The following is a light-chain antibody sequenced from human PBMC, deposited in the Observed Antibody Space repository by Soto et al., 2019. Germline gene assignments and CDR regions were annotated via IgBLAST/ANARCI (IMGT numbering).Light chain of an antibody. CDR3: SSYGGNIKYV. CDR2: EVS. CDR1: SSDVGGYNY. J-gene: IGLJ1*01. V-gene: IGLV2-8*01. Sequence: QSVLTQPPSASGSPGQSVTISCTGTSSDVGGYNYVSWYQQHPGKAPKLMIYEVSKRPSGVPDRFSGSKSGNTASLTVSGLQAEDEADYYCSSYGGNIKYVFGTGTKVTVL.